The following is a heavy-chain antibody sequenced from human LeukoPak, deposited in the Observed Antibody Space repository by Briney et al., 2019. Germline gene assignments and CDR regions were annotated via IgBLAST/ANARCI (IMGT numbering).Heavy chain of an antibody. CDR3: ARGSGRIGAFDI. Sequence: GGSLRLSCAASGFAFSSYEMNWVRQAPGKGLEWVSYIRSTSNTIYYADSVKGRFTISRDNAKNSLYLQMNNLRAEDTAVYYCARGSGRIGAFDIWGQGTMVTVSS. CDR2: IRSTSNTI. D-gene: IGHD3-10*01. J-gene: IGHJ3*02. CDR1: GFAFSSYE. V-gene: IGHV3-48*03.